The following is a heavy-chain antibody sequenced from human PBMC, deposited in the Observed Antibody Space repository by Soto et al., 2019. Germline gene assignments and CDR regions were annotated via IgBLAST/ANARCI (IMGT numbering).Heavy chain of an antibody. CDR2: ISGSGGST. J-gene: IGHJ1*01. V-gene: IGHV3-23*01. Sequence: EVQLLESGGGLVQPGGSLRLSCAASGFTFSSYAMSWVRQAPGKGLEWVSAISGSGGSTYYADSVKGRFTISRDNSKNTLYLQLNSLRAEDTAVYYCADDFWSGYYSYFQHWGQGTLVTVSS. D-gene: IGHD3-3*01. CDR1: GFTFSSYA. CDR3: ADDFWSGYYSYFQH.